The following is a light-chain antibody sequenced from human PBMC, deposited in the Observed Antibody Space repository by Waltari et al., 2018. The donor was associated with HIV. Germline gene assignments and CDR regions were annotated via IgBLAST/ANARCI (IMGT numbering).Light chain of an antibody. CDR1: NIGSKS. CDR2: YES. CDR3: QVWDSSSDHWV. V-gene: IGLV3-21*04. Sequence: SYVLTQPPSVSVAPGKTARITCGGNNIGSKSVHWYQQKPGQAPVLVIYYESDRPSGIPERFSGSNSGNTATLTSSRVEAGDEADYYCQVWDSSSDHWVFGGGTKLTVL. J-gene: IGLJ3*02.